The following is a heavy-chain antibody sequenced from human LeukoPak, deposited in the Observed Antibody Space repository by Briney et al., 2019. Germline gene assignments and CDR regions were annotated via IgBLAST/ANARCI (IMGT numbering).Heavy chain of an antibody. J-gene: IGHJ4*02. Sequence: ASVKVSCKASGGTFSSYAISWVRQAPGQGLEWMGWISAYNGNTNYAQKLQGRVTMTTDTSTSTAYMELRSLRSDDTAVYYCARDRLNYGDYPDYWGQGTLVTVSS. CDR2: ISAYNGNT. CDR1: GGTFSSYA. V-gene: IGHV1-18*01. CDR3: ARDRLNYGDYPDY. D-gene: IGHD4-17*01.